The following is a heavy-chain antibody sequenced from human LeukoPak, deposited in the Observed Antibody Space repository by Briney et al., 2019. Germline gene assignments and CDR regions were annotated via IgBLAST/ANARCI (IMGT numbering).Heavy chain of an antibody. CDR3: ARVMVTTFYYYYYMDV. D-gene: IGHD4-17*01. Sequence: SETLSLTRTVSGGSISSYYWSWIRQPPGKGLEWIGYIYYSGSTNYNPSLKSRVTISVDTSKNQFSLKLSSVTAADTAVYYCARVMVTTFYYYYYMDVWGKGTTVTISS. CDR1: GGSISSYY. V-gene: IGHV4-59*01. J-gene: IGHJ6*03. CDR2: IYYSGST.